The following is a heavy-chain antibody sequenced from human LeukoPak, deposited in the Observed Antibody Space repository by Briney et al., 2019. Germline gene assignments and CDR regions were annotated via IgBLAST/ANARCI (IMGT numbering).Heavy chain of an antibody. CDR2: IYYSGST. CDR3: ASSGAAGSYWYFDL. Sequence: SETQSLTCTVSGGSISSYYWSWIRQPPGKGLEWIGYIYYSGSTNYNPSLKSRVTISVDTSKNQFSLKLSSVTAADTAVYYCASSGAAGSYWYFDLWGRGTLVTVSS. J-gene: IGHJ2*01. D-gene: IGHD6-13*01. V-gene: IGHV4-59*08. CDR1: GGSISSYY.